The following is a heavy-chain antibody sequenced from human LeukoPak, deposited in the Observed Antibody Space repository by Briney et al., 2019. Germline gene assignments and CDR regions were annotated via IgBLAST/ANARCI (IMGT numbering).Heavy chain of an antibody. J-gene: IGHJ4*02. CDR3: ARRVGYCSGGSCYTPYYFDY. D-gene: IGHD2-15*01. Sequence: SETLSLTCAVYGGSFSGYYWSWIRQPPGKGLEWIGEINHSGSTNYNPSLKSRVTISVDTSKNQFSLKLSSVTAADTAVYYCARRVGYCSGGSCYTPYYFDYWGQGTLVTVSS. CDR1: GGSFSGYY. V-gene: IGHV4-34*01. CDR2: INHSGST.